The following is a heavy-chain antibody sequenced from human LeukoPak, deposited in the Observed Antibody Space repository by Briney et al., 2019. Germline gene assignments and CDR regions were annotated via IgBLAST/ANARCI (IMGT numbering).Heavy chain of an antibody. V-gene: IGHV3-21*04. CDR1: GFTFSNFV. Sequence: KPGGSLRLSCACSGFTFSNFVMGWVRQAPGKGLEWVSAISGGDVISRYYVDSVKGRFTISRDNAKNSLYLQMNSLRAEDTAVYYCASPGLEYSSSSGYYYYYMDVWGKGTTVTVSS. D-gene: IGHD6-6*01. J-gene: IGHJ6*03. CDR3: ASPGLEYSSSSGYYYYYMDV. CDR2: ISGGDVISR.